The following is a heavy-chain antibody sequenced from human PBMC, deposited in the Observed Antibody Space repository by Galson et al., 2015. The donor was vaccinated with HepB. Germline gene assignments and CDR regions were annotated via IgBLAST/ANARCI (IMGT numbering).Heavy chain of an antibody. Sequence: QSGAEVKKSGESLKISCKGSGYYFPTWWIGWVRQRPGKGLEWMGIIFPDDSDTRYSPSFQGQVTMSADRSINTAYLQLSSLKASEPAIFFRARPRFCNPTSFHFDYWGPGTLVTVSS. CDR2: IFPDDSDT. CDR3: ARPRFCNPTSFHFDY. J-gene: IGHJ4*02. D-gene: IGHD3-9*01. V-gene: IGHV5-51*03. CDR1: GYYFPTWW.